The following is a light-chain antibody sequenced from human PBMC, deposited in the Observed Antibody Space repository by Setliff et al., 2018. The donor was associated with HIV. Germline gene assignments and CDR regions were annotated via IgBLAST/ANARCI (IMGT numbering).Light chain of an antibody. CDR1: SGYVGRYNL. CDR2: QAS. V-gene: IGLV2-23*01. Sequence: QSVLTQPASVSGSPGQSITISCTGTSGYVGRYNLVSWYQQQPGKPPKLMIYQASKRPSGVSNRFSGSKSGNTASLTISGLQAEDEADYYCCSNTGSNTNVFGTGTKVTVL. CDR3: CSNTGSNTNV. J-gene: IGLJ1*01.